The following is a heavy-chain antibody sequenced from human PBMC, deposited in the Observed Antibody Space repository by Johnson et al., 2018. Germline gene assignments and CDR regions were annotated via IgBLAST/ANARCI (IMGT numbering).Heavy chain of an antibody. CDR1: GFTVSSNY. CDR3: ARARGYYSLYFQH. Sequence: EVQLVETGGCLIQPGGSLRLSCAASGFTVSSNYMSWVRHAPGKGLEWVSVFYTAGSPSYADSVKGRFTISSDNSKIMLYLQMNSLRAEDTAVYYCARARGYYSLYFQHWGQGTLVTVSS. D-gene: IGHD3-22*01. J-gene: IGHJ1*01. CDR2: FYTAGSP. V-gene: IGHV3-53*02.